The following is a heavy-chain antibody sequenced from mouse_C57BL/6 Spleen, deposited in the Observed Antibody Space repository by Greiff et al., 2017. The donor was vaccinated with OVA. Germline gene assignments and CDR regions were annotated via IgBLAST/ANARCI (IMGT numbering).Heavy chain of an antibody. D-gene: IGHD2-14*01. J-gene: IGHJ4*01. V-gene: IGHV1-52*01. Sequence: QVHVKQPGAELVRPGSSVKLSCKASGYTFTSYWMHWVKQRPIQGLEWIGNIYPSDSETHYNQKFKDKATLTVDKSSSTAYMQLISLASEDSAVYYCARLLEGYYAKDDWGQGTSVTASS. CDR2: IYPSDSET. CDR1: GYTFTSYW. CDR3: ARLLEGYYAKDD.